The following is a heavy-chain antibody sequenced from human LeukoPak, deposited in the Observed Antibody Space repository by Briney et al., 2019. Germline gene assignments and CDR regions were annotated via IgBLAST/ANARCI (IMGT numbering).Heavy chain of an antibody. Sequence: GGSLRLSCAASGFSFSSYWMHWVRQAPGKGLVWVSRIRSDGSGTTYADSVKGRFTVSRDNTKNTLYLEMNSLGVDDTAVYYCARGDYSGSGSFLTLFYLDYWGQGSLVTVSS. J-gene: IGHJ4*02. CDR2: IRSDGSGT. CDR3: ARGDYSGSGSFLTLFYLDY. V-gene: IGHV3-74*01. D-gene: IGHD3-10*01. CDR1: GFSFSSYW.